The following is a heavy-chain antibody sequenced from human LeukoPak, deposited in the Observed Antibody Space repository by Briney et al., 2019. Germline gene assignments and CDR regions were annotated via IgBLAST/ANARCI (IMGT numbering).Heavy chain of an antibody. D-gene: IGHD3-16*02. J-gene: IGHJ4*02. CDR2: IYRDDTT. CDR3: ARAPYGVGYTAERDY. Sequence: PGGSLRLSCAASGFPFSRNYMSWVRQAPGKGLEWVSVIYRDDTTYYADSVKGRFTIFRDNSKNTLYLQMNSLRDDDTAVYYCARAPYGVGYTAERDYWGQGTLVTVSS. V-gene: IGHV3-53*01. CDR1: GFPFSRNY.